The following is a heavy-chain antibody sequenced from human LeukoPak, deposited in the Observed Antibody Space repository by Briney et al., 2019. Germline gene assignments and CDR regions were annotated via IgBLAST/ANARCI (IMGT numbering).Heavy chain of an antibody. V-gene: IGHV3-30*04. CDR1: GFTFSSYA. CDR2: ISYDGSNK. D-gene: IGHD3-10*01. J-gene: IGHJ4*02. Sequence: PGRSLRLSCAASGFTFSSYAMHWVRQAPGKGLEWVAVISYDGSNKYYADPVKGRFTISRDNSKNTLYLQMNSLRAEDTAVYYCASITYYYGSSFDYWGQGTLVTVSS. CDR3: ASITYYYGSSFDY.